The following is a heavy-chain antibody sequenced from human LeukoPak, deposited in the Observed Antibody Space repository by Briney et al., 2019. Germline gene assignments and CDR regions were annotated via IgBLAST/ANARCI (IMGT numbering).Heavy chain of an antibody. Sequence: PGGSLRLSCAASGFTFSSYVMSWVRQAPGKGLEWVSGISGSGGTTNYADSVKGRFTISRDNSKNTVYLQMNSLRAEDTAFYYCAKXRXXXXXYXXDFWGXGTLVTV. CDR2: ISGSGGTT. CDR1: GFTFSSYV. V-gene: IGHV3-23*01. J-gene: IGHJ4*01. CDR3: AKXRXXXXXYXXDF.